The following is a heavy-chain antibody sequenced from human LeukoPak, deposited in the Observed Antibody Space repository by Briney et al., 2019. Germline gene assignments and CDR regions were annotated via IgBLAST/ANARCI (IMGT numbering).Heavy chain of an antibody. Sequence: GESLRISCKGSGYTFTNHWISWVRQMPGKGLEWMGKIDPSDSYTTYSPSFQGHVNISADKSISTAYLQWSSLKASDTAMYYCARAPDSDSGYDNFDYWGQGTLVTVSS. CDR2: IDPSDSYT. CDR3: ARAPDSDSGYDNFDY. CDR1: GYTFTNHW. J-gene: IGHJ4*02. V-gene: IGHV5-10-1*01. D-gene: IGHD5-12*01.